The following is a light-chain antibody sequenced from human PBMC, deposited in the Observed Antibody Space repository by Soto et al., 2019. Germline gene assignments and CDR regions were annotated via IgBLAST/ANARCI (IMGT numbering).Light chain of an antibody. J-gene: IGKJ1*01. CDR3: QQRSSWPLT. CDR2: DAS. Sequence: EFVLTQSPATLSLSPGERVSLSCRASQSVNTYFAWYQQKPGQAPRLLIYDASSRATGIPARFSGSGSGTDFTLTISSLEPEDFAIYYCQQRSSWPLTFGHGTRVEI. V-gene: IGKV3-11*01. CDR1: QSVNTY.